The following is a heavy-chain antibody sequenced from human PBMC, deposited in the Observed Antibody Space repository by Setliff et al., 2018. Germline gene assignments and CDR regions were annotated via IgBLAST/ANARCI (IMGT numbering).Heavy chain of an antibody. V-gene: IGHV3-7*01. Sequence: GSLRLSCTASGLSYINDWVSWVRQAPGKGLEWLASINPHGSEKYYADSVKGRFTISRDNAKNSLSLQMNNLRTEDTGVYYCVKVKKPLIRGSGFDYWGRGTLVTVSS. J-gene: IGHJ4*02. D-gene: IGHD3-10*01. CDR2: INPHGSEK. CDR1: GLSYINDW. CDR3: VKVKKPLIRGSGFDY.